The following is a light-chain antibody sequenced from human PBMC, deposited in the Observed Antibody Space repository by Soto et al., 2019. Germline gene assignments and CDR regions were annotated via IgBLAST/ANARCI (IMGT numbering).Light chain of an antibody. Sequence: EIVLTQSPGTLSLSPGERATLSCRASQSVSSSYLAWYQQKPGQAPRLLIYGASSRATGIPDRFSGSGSGTDFTLTISRLEPEDFAVYYGHQDGSSPLYTFGQGTKLEIK. CDR3: HQDGSSPLYT. V-gene: IGKV3-20*01. CDR2: GAS. CDR1: QSVSSSY. J-gene: IGKJ2*01.